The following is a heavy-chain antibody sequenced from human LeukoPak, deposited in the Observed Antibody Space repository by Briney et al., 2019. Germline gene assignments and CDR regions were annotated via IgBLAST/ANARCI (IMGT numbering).Heavy chain of an antibody. Sequence: PGGSLRLSCAASGFTVSSNYMSWVRQAPGKELEWVSVIYSGGSTYYADSVKGRFTISRDNSKNTLYLQMNSLRAEDTAVYYCARDAQIYDSSGYYFDYWGQGTLVTVSS. V-gene: IGHV3-66*01. CDR1: GFTVSSNY. CDR2: IYSGGST. CDR3: ARDAQIYDSSGYYFDY. J-gene: IGHJ4*02. D-gene: IGHD3-22*01.